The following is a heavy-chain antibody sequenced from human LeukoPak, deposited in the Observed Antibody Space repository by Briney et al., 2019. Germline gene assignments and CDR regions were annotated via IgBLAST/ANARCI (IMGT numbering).Heavy chain of an antibody. CDR3: ARGCYYERSGYCPFDY. V-gene: IGHV3-53*01. CDR2: IYSGGGT. CDR1: GFIVSNNY. D-gene: IGHD3-22*01. Sequence: GGSQRLSCAASGFIVSNNYMNWVRQAPGKGLEWVSIIYSGGGTYYADAVKGRFTISRDNSKNTLYLQMNSLRADDTAVYYCARGCYYERSGYCPFDYWGPETLFTVSS. J-gene: IGHJ4*02.